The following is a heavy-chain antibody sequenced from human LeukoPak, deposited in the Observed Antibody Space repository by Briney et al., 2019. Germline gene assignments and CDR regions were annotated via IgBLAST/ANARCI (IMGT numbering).Heavy chain of an antibody. CDR1: GYSFTSYG. CDR2: ISAHNGNT. CDR3: ARDLGNYFHF. J-gene: IGHJ4*02. V-gene: IGHV1-18*01. Sequence: GASVKVSCKASGYSFTSYGISWVRQAPGQGLEWMGWISAHNGNTKYAQEVQGRVTMTTDTSTSTAYMEMRSLRSDDTAVYYCARDLGNYFHFWGQGTLVTVPS. D-gene: IGHD3-10*01.